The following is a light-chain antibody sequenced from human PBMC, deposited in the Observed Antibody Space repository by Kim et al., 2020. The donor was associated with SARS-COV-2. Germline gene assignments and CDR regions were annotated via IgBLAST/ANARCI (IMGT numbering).Light chain of an antibody. CDR3: NSRDSTTNHLV. J-gene: IGLJ2*01. CDR2: GKN. Sequence: ALGQTVRITCQGDSLRSYYASWYQQKAGQAPVVVIYGKNNRTSGIPDRFSGSRSGNTASLTITGAQAEDEADYYCNSRDSTTNHLVFGGGTKVTVL. V-gene: IGLV3-19*01. CDR1: SLRSYY.